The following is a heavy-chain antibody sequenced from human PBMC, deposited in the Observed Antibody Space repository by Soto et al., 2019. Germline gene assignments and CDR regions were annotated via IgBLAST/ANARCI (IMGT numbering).Heavy chain of an antibody. CDR3: ARDRTKVYSSSSDPPYDRYYAMDV. D-gene: IGHD6-13*01. Sequence: SQTLSLTCAISGDSVSSNSAAWNWMRPSPSRGLEWLGRTYYRSKWYNDYAVSVKSRITINPDTSKNQFSLQLNSVTPEDTAVYYCARDRTKVYSSSSDPPYDRYYAMDVWGQGTTVTASS. CDR2: TYYRSKWYN. CDR1: GDSVSSNSAA. V-gene: IGHV6-1*01. J-gene: IGHJ6*02.